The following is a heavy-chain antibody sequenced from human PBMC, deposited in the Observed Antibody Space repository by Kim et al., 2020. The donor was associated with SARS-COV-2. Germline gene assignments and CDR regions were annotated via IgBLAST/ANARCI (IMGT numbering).Heavy chain of an antibody. CDR2: ISYDGSNK. D-gene: IGHD3-10*01. Sequence: GGSLRLSCAASGFTFSSYAMHWVRQAPGKGLEWVAVISYDGSNKYYADSVKGRFTISRDNSKNTLYLQMNSLRAEDTAVYYCARGASDGSGSYSDYWGQGTLVTVSS. J-gene: IGHJ4*02. CDR1: GFTFSSYA. V-gene: IGHV3-30*04. CDR3: ARGASDGSGSYSDY.